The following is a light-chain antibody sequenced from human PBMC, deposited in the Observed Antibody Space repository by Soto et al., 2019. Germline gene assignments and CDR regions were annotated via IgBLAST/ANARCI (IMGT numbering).Light chain of an antibody. CDR3: QQVKAFLPLT. CDR2: AAS. Sequence: IQLTQSPSSLSASVGDSVTITCRASQDISTHIAWYQQKPGTAPKVLIYAASTLESGVPSRFSGSGSGTDFPLTISSLQPEDFGTYYCQQVKAFLPLTFGGGTKVEIK. V-gene: IGKV1-9*01. CDR1: QDISTH. J-gene: IGKJ4*01.